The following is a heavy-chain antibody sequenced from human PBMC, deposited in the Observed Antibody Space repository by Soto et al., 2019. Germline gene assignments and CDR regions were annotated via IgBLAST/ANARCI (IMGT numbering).Heavy chain of an antibody. J-gene: IGHJ6*02. Sequence: ASVKVSCKASGYTFTSYAMHWVRQAPGQRLEWMGWINAGNGNTKYSQKFQGRVTITRDTSASTAYMELSSLRSEDTAVYYCARGLLLEWLFGPSAHGMDVWGQGTTVTVSS. D-gene: IGHD3-3*01. CDR1: GYTFTSYA. CDR3: ARGLLLEWLFGPSAHGMDV. V-gene: IGHV1-3*01. CDR2: INAGNGNT.